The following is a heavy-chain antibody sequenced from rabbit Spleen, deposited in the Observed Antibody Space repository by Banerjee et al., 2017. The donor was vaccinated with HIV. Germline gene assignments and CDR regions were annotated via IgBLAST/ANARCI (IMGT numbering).Heavy chain of an antibody. CDR3: ARDTSSSFSSYGMDL. V-gene: IGHV1S40*01. Sequence: QSLEESGGDLVKPGASLTLTCTASGVSFSGDSYMCWVRQAPGKGLEWIACIDAGSSGFTYFASWAKGRFTISKTSSTTVTLQMTSLTAADTATYFCARDTSSSFSSYGMDLWGPGHPGHRL. D-gene: IGHD1-1*01. J-gene: IGHJ6*01. CDR2: IDAGSSGFT. CDR1: GVSFSGDSY.